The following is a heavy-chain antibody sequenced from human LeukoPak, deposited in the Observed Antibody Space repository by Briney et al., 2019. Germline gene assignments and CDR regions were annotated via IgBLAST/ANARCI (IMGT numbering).Heavy chain of an antibody. J-gene: IGHJ4*02. D-gene: IGHD2/OR15-2a*01. CDR1: GGSISSYY. V-gene: IGHV4-59*08. Sequence: SETLSLTCTVSGGSISSYYWSWIRQHPGKGLEWIGYISCRVTISLDTSKNQFSLKLSSVTAADTAVYYCAGHHPRNTVDFWGQGTLVTVSS. CDR2: IS. CDR3: AGHHPRNTVDF.